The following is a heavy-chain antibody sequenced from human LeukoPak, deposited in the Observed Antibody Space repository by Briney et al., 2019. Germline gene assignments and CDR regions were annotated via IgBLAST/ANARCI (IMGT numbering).Heavy chain of an antibody. CDR3: ARDAAGSDY. V-gene: IGHV3-7*01. CDR1: GFTFSTYW. J-gene: IGHJ4*02. Sequence: PSGGSLRLSCAASGFTFSTYWMSWVRQAPGKGLEWVANIKQDGSEKYYVDSVKGRITLSRDNAKNSLYLQMNGLRAEDTAMYYCARDAAGSDYWGQGTLVTVSS. D-gene: IGHD6-13*01. CDR2: IKQDGSEK.